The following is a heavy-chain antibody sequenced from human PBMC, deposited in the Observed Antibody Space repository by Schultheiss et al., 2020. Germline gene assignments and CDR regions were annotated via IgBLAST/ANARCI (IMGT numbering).Heavy chain of an antibody. CDR3: AKLGAVWSGYNPWLDY. CDR2: ISGSGGST. D-gene: IGHD3-3*01. J-gene: IGHJ4*02. V-gene: IGHV3-23*01. Sequence: GGSLRLSCAASGFTFSSYAMSWVRQAPGKGLEWVSAISGSGGSTYYADSVKGRFTISRDNSKNTLYLQMNSLRAEDTAVYYCAKLGAVWSGYNPWLDYWGQGTLVTGSS. CDR1: GFTFSSYA.